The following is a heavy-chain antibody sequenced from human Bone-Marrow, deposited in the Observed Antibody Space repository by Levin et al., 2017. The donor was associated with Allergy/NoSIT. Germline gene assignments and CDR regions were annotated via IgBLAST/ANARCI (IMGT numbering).Heavy chain of an antibody. CDR1: GDPMKSYY. J-gene: IGHJ4*02. CDR2: VYYNGNT. CDR3: AMSRGYAIGPASFDY. D-gene: IGHD2-15*01. Sequence: NASETLSLTCTVSGDPMKSYYWNWIRQSPGKGLEYIGSVYYNGNTRYSSSLRSRVTISVDTSKKNFSLHLRSVTAADTAIYYCAMSRGYAIGPASFDYWGQGTRVTVSS. V-gene: IGHV4-59*12.